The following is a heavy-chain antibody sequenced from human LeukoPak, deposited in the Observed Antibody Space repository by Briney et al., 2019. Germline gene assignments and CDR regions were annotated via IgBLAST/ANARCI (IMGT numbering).Heavy chain of an antibody. CDR2: IIPIFGTA. D-gene: IGHD1-26*01. V-gene: IGHV1-69*05. Sequence: SVKVSCKASGGTFSSYAISWVRQAPGQGLEWMGGIIPIFGTANYAQKFQGRVTMTRDTSTSTVYMELSSLRSEDTAVYYCAREVEGGRDYWGQGTLVTVSS. CDR1: GGTFSSYA. J-gene: IGHJ4*02. CDR3: AREVEGGRDY.